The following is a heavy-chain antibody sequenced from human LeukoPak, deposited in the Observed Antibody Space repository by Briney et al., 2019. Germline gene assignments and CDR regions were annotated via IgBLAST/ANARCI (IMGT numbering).Heavy chain of an antibody. Sequence: AASVKVSCKASGGTFSSYAISWVRQAPGQGLEWMGGIIPIFGTANYAQKFQGRVTITTDESTSTAYMELSSLRSEDTAVYYCARVSDESTPRGYSGYYYYYMDVWGKGTTVTVSS. CDR3: ARVSDESTPRGYSGYYYYYMDV. CDR1: GGTFSSYA. CDR2: IIPIFGTA. V-gene: IGHV1-69*05. J-gene: IGHJ6*03. D-gene: IGHD5-12*01.